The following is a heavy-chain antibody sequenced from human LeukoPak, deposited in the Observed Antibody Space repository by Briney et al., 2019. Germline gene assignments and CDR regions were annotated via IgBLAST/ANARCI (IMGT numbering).Heavy chain of an antibody. J-gene: IGHJ1*01. CDR2: IIPIFGTA. V-gene: IGHV1-69*13. CDR1: GGTFTIYA. CDR3: ARDLNCGGDCYPEYFQH. D-gene: IGHD2-21*02. Sequence: ASVRVSSMASGGTFTIYAISWVRQAPGQGLGWMGGIIPIFGTANYTQKFQGRVTITADESTSTAYMELSSLRSEDTAVYYCARDLNCGGDCYPEYFQHWGQGTLVTVSS.